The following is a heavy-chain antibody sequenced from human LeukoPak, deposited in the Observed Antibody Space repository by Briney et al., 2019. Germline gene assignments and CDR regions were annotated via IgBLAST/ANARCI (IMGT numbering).Heavy chain of an antibody. Sequence: PSETLSLTCTVSGGSISSSSYYWGWIRQPPGKGLEWIGSIYYSGSTYYNPSLKSRVTISVDTSKNQFSLKLSSVTAADTAVYYCARHKFISGWAYEYYYYYYMDVWGKGTTVTISS. J-gene: IGHJ6*03. CDR1: GGSISSSSYY. CDR2: IYYSGST. CDR3: ARHKFISGWAYEYYYYYYMDV. D-gene: IGHD6-19*01. V-gene: IGHV4-39*01.